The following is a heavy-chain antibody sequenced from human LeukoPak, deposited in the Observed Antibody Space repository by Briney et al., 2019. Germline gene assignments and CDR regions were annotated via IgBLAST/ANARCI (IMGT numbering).Heavy chain of an antibody. J-gene: IGHJ5*02. V-gene: IGHV4-30-4*08. Sequence: SETLSLTCTVSGGTISSGDYYWSWIRQPPGKGLEWIGYIYYSGSTYYNPSLKSRVTISVDTSKNQFSLKLSSVTAADTAVYYCARAQQGYGGNSVIVVWFDPWGQGTLVTVSS. CDR2: IYYSGST. CDR3: ARAQQGYGGNSVIVVWFDP. D-gene: IGHD4-23*01. CDR1: GGTISSGDYY.